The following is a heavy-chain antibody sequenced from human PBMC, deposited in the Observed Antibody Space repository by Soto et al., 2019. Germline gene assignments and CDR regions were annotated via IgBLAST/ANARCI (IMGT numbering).Heavy chain of an antibody. CDR1: GFTVSSNY. V-gene: IGHV3-66*01. CDR2: IYSGGST. J-gene: IGHJ4*02. CDR3: ARALYDSSGVIDY. D-gene: IGHD3-22*01. Sequence: PGGSLRLSCAASGFTVSSNYMSWVRQAPGKGLEWVSVIYSGGSTYYADSVKGRFTISRDNSKNTLYLQMNSLRAEDTAVYYCARALYDSSGVIDYWGQGTLVTVSS.